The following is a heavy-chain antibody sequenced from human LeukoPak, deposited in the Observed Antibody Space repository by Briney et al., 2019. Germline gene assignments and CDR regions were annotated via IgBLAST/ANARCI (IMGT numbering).Heavy chain of an antibody. V-gene: IGHV4-59*02. J-gene: IGHJ4*02. Sequence: ATLSLTCTVSGGSVISYYWSWIRQPPGKGLEWIGYIYYSGSTNYNPSLKSRVTISVDTSKNQFSLKLSSVTAADTAVYYCARNSYGYNYYSFDYWGQGTLVTVSS. CDR2: IYYSGST. CDR3: ARNSYGYNYYSFDY. CDR1: GGSVISYY. D-gene: IGHD5-24*01.